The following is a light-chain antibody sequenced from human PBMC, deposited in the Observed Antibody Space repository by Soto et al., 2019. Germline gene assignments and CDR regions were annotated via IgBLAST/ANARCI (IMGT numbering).Light chain of an antibody. CDR1: QSISSY. CDR2: AAF. CDR3: QQSSSSPWT. Sequence: DIQMTQSPSSLSASVGDRVSITCRASQSISSYLNWYQQKPGKAPKHLIYAAFTLQTGVSSRFIGSGSGTDFTLTINSLQPEDFATYYCQQSSSSPWTFGQGTKVEIK. J-gene: IGKJ1*01. V-gene: IGKV1-39*01.